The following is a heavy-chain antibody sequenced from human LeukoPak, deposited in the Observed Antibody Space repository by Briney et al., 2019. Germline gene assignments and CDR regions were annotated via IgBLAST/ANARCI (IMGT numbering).Heavy chain of an antibody. CDR2: ISSSSSYI. V-gene: IGHV3-21*01. J-gene: IGHJ3*02. Sequence: GGSLRLSCAASGFTFSSYGMNWVRQAPGKGLEWVSSISSSSSYIYYADSVKGRFTISRDNAKNSLYLQMNSLRAEDTAVYYCARISIHDAFDIWGQGTMVTVSS. CDR3: ARISIHDAFDI. D-gene: IGHD6-6*01. CDR1: GFTFSSYG.